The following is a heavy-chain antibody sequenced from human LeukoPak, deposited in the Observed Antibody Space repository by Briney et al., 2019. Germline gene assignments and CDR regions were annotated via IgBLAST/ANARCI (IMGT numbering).Heavy chain of an antibody. CDR1: GFTFSDYY. D-gene: IGHD6-13*01. Sequence: GGSLRLSCAASGFTFSDYYMSWIRQAPGKGLEWVSYISSSGSTIYYADSVKGRFTISRDNSKNTLYLQMNSLRAEDTAVYYCATKAAAGTYYYYGMDVWGQGTTVTVSS. CDR3: ATKAAAGTYYYYGMDV. V-gene: IGHV3-11*04. CDR2: ISSSGSTI. J-gene: IGHJ6*02.